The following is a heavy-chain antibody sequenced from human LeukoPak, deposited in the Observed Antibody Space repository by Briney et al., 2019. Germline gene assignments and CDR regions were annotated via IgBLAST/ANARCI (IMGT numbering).Heavy chain of an antibody. D-gene: IGHD3-9*01. J-gene: IGHJ6*03. V-gene: IGHV1-69-2*01. CDR1: GYTFTDYY. CDR3: ATDLRDILTGPYYYYMDV. Sequence: ASVKVSCKVSGYTFTDYYMHWVQQARGKGLEGMGLVDPEDGETIYAEKFQGRVTITADTSTDTAYMELSSLRSEDTAVYYCATDLRDILTGPYYYYMDVWGKGTTVTVSS. CDR2: VDPEDGET.